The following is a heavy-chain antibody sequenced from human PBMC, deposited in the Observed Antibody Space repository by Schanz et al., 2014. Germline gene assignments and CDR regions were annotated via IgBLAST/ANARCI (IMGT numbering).Heavy chain of an antibody. CDR1: GFTFSSYA. D-gene: IGHD5-12*01. CDR3: ARKVVATIGGYYDN. Sequence: DVQLLESGGGLVQPGGSLRLSCAASGFTFSSYAMSWVRQAPGKGLEWVSAISGSGGSTYYADSVKGRFTISRDNAENTLFLQMNSQRAEDTAVYYCARKVVATIGGYYDNWGQGTLVIVSS. V-gene: IGHV3-23*01. J-gene: IGHJ4*02. CDR2: ISGSGGST.